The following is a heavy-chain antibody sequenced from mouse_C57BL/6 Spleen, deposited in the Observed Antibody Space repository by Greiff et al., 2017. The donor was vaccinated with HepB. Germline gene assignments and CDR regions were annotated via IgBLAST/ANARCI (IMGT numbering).Heavy chain of an antibody. J-gene: IGHJ4*01. CDR3: ARRGLRMDY. Sequence: SGPELVKPGASVKISCKASGYSFTGYYMNWVKQSPEKSLEWIGEINPSTGGTTYNQKFKAKATLTVDKSSSTAYMQLKSLTSEDSAVYYCARRGLRMDYWGQGTSVTVSS. V-gene: IGHV1-42*01. CDR1: GYSFTGYY. D-gene: IGHD1-1*01. CDR2: INPSTGGT.